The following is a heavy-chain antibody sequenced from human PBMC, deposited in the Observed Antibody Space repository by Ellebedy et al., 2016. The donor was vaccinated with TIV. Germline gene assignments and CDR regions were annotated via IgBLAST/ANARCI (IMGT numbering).Heavy chain of an antibody. CDR3: ARDDLSFATVYSFQS. Sequence: GESLKISXATSGFIFNTYAIHWVRRALGKGLEWLATSSHDGSNAYYADSVRGRFTVSRDNSKNTLHLQINSLTVEDTAVYYCARDDLSFATVYSFQSWGQGTLVTVSS. CDR1: GFIFNTYA. V-gene: IGHV3-30-3*01. D-gene: IGHD2-8*01. J-gene: IGHJ4*02. CDR2: SSHDGSNA.